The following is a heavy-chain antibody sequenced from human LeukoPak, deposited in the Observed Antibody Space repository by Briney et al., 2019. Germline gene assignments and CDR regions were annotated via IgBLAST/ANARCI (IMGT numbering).Heavy chain of an antibody. CDR1: GYTFTTYG. CDR2: ISTYNGNT. J-gene: IGHJ4*02. CDR3: ARDTGDYFGSGSYYPD. Sequence: ASVKVSCKSSGYTFTTYGITWVRQAPGQGLEWMGWISTYNGNTNYAQKLQGRVTMTTDTSTSTAYMELRSLRSDDTAMYYCARDTGDYFGSGSYYPDWGQGTLVTVSS. V-gene: IGHV1-18*01. D-gene: IGHD3-10*01.